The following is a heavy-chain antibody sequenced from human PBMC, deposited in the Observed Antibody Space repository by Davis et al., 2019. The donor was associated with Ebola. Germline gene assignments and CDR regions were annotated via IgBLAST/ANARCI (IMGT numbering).Heavy chain of an antibody. CDR3: AAGATHDAFDI. Sequence: GGSLRLSCAASGFTFSTYVMNWVRQAPGKGLEWVAVISYDGSNKYYADSVKGRFTISRDNSKNTLYLQMNSLRAEDTAVYYCAAGATHDAFDIWGQGTMVTVSS. J-gene: IGHJ3*02. D-gene: IGHD1-26*01. CDR1: GFTFSTYV. CDR2: ISYDGSNK. V-gene: IGHV3-30*03.